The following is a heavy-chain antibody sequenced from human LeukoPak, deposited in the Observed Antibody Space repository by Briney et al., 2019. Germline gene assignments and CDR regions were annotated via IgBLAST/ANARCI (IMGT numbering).Heavy chain of an antibody. D-gene: IGHD3-10*01. CDR1: GFTVSSNY. J-gene: IGHJ4*02. CDR2: IYSGGST. CDR3: ARDFNYVSGSSERVY. V-gene: IGHV3-53*01. Sequence: GGSLRLSCAASGFTVSSNYMSWVRQAPGKGLEWVSIIYSGGSTYYADSVKGRFTISRDDSKNTLYLQMNSLRAEDTAVYYCARDFNYVSGSSERVYWGQGTLVTVSS.